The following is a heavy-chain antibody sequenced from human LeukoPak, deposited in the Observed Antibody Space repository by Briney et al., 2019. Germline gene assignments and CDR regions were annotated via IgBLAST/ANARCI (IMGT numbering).Heavy chain of an antibody. CDR2: IYYSGST. Sequence: PSETLSLTCTVSGGSISSYYWSWIRQPPGKGLEWIGYIYYSGSTNYNPSLKSRVTISVDTSKNQFSLKLSSVTAADTAVYYCARIYDFWSGFEYWGQGTLVTVSS. CDR3: ARIYDFWSGFEY. V-gene: IGHV4-59*01. J-gene: IGHJ4*02. D-gene: IGHD3-3*01. CDR1: GGSISSYY.